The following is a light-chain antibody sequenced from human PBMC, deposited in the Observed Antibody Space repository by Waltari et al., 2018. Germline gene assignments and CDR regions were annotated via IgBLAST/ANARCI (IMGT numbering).Light chain of an antibody. CDR1: QSVLYSSNNKNY. CDR3: QQYYSSPPT. V-gene: IGKV4-1*01. CDR2: WAS. Sequence: DIVMTQSPDSLAVSLGERATINCTSTQSVLYSSNNKNYLTWYQQKPGQPPKLLIYWASTRESWVPDRFSGSGSGTDFTLTISSLQAEDVAVYYCQQYYSSPPTFGQGTKVEIK. J-gene: IGKJ1*01.